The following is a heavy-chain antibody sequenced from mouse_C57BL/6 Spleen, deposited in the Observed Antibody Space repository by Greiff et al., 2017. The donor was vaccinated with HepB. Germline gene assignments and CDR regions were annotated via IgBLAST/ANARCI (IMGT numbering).Heavy chain of an antibody. CDR2: IDPETGGT. D-gene: IGHD1-1*01. CDR3: TRVYGPYFDY. Sequence: VQLQQSGAELVRPGASVTLSCKASGYTFTDYEMHWVKQTPVHGLEWIGAIDPETGGTAYNQKFKGKAILTADTSSSTAYMELRSLTSEDSAVYYCTRVYGPYFDYWGQGTTLTVSS. J-gene: IGHJ2*01. CDR1: GYTFTDYE. V-gene: IGHV1-15*01.